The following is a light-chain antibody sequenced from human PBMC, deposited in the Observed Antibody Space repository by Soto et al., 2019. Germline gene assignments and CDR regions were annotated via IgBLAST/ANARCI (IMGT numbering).Light chain of an antibody. CDR1: QSMRSH. CDR2: GAS. J-gene: IGKJ4*01. V-gene: IGKV1-39*01. CDR3: QQSYSTPRT. Sequence: DIQMTQSPSSLSASVGDRVAITCRASQSMRSHLNWYQQKPGKAPKLLIYGASSLQSGVPSRFTGSGSGTDFTLTISSLQPEDFAIYYCQQSYSTPRTFGGGTKVEIK.